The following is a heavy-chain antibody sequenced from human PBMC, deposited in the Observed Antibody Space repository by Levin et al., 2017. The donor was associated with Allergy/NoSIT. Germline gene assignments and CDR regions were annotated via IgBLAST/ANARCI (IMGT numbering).Heavy chain of an antibody. CDR2: ISNDGSKE. D-gene: IGHD4/OR15-4a*01. CDR3: AGGANSGFLRWYFDL. CDR1: GFTFSTSA. V-gene: IGHV3-30*03. Sequence: QSGESLKISCTASGFTFSTSAMHWVRQAPGKGLEWVAVISNDGSKEFYADSVKGRFTISRDNSKNTLYLQMNSLRAEDTAVFYCAGGANSGFLRWYFDLWGRGTLVTVSS. J-gene: IGHJ2*01.